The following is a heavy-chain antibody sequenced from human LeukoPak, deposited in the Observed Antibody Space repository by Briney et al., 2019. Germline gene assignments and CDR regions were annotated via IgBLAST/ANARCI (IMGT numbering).Heavy chain of an antibody. J-gene: IGHJ3*02. CDR1: GYTFTRYY. V-gene: IGHV1-8*03. CDR3: ARELRHDDI. CDR2: MNPNSGNT. Sequence: ASVKVSCKASGYTFTRYYMHWVRQAPGQGLEWMGYMNPNSGNTGYAQKFQDRVTITTSISTSTAYMELSSLRSEDTAVYYCARELRHDDIWGQGTMVTVSS. D-gene: IGHD6-25*01.